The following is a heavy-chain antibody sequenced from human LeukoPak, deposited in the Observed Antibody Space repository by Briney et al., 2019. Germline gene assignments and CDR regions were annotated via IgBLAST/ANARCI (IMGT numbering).Heavy chain of an antibody. CDR3: ARHRGHYDSSGHYADY. J-gene: IGHJ4*02. D-gene: IGHD3-22*01. Sequence: PWVTLSLTCTVSGGSISTSPYYWVWIPQPPGKGRECIVTIYYSGSTYYNPSLESRVTISVDTSKNQFSLRLTSVTAADTAVYYCARHRGHYDSSGHYADYWGQGTLLTVSS. V-gene: IGHV4-39*01. CDR2: IYYSGST. CDR1: GGSISTSPYY.